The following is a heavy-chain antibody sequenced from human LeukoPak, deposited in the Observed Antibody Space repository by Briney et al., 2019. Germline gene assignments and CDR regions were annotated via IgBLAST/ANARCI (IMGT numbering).Heavy chain of an antibody. CDR3: ARGGQPRDSYYSYMDV. Sequence: GGSLRLSCAASGFTFYDYSMNWVRQAPGKGLEWVSYIGSNSKSIYYADSVKGRFTISRDNAKNSLYLQMNSLRDEDTATYYCARGGQPRDSYYSYMDVWGKGTTVTVSS. J-gene: IGHJ6*03. V-gene: IGHV3-48*02. CDR2: IGSNSKSI. D-gene: IGHD3-16*01. CDR1: GFTFYDYS.